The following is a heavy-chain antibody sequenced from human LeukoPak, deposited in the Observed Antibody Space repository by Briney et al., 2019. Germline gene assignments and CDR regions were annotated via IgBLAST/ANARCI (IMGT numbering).Heavy chain of an antibody. V-gene: IGHV4-59*01. CDR3: ARGRYGDYERYFDY. CDR1: GGSISSYC. Sequence: SETLSLTCTVSGGSISSYCWSWIRQPPGKGLEWIGHMSYSGSTKYNPSLKSRVSISVDTSKNQFSLKVSSVTAADTAVYSCARGRYGDYERYFDYWGQGTLVTVSS. CDR2: MSYSGST. J-gene: IGHJ4*02. D-gene: IGHD4-17*01.